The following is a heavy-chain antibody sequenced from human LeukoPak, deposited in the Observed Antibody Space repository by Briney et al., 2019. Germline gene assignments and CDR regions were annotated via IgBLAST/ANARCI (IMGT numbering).Heavy chain of an antibody. CDR2: ISGDGGST. J-gene: IGHJ6*02. CDR1: GFTFDDYA. Sequence: GGSLRLSCAASGFTFDDYAMHGVRQAPGKGLEWVSLISGDGGSTYYADSVKGRFTISRDNSKNSLCLQMNSRRTEDTALYYCAKGHYYGMDVWGQGTTVTVSS. CDR3: AKGHYYGMDV. V-gene: IGHV3-43*02.